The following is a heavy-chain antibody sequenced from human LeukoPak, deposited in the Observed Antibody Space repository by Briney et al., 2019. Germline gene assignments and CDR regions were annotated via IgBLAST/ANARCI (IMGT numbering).Heavy chain of an antibody. CDR1: GFTFSSYS. CDR3: ARGQISGWSLIYFDY. D-gene: IGHD6-19*01. CDR2: ISSSSSTI. Sequence: PGGSLRLSCAASGFTFSSYSMNWVRQAPGKGLEWVSYISSSSSTIYYADSVKGRFTISRDNAKNSLYLQMNSLRAEDTAVYYCARGQISGWSLIYFDYWGQGTLVTVSS. J-gene: IGHJ4*02. V-gene: IGHV3-48*04.